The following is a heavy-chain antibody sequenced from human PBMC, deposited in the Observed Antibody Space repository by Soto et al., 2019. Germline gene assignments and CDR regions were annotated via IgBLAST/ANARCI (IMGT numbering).Heavy chain of an antibody. D-gene: IGHD5-18*01. CDR3: ARDPGYSYGYN. CDR1: GYTFTSYA. J-gene: IGHJ4*02. V-gene: IGHV1-3*01. Sequence: QVQLVQSGAEVKKPGASVKVSCKASGYTFTSYAMHWVRQAPGQRLEWMGWINAGNGNTKYSQKFQGRVTRDTSASTAYMELSSLRSEDTAVYYCARDPGYSYGYNWGQGTLVTVSS. CDR2: INAGNGNT.